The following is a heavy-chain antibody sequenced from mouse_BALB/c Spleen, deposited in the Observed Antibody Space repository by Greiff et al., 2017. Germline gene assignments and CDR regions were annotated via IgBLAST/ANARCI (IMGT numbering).Heavy chain of an antibody. CDR1: GYTFSSYW. J-gene: IGHJ4*01. CDR3: ARGFYYYGRFYAMDY. D-gene: IGHD1-1*01. V-gene: IGHV1-9*01. Sequence: VQLQQSGAELMKPGASVKISCKATGYTFSSYWIEWVKQRPGHGLEWIGEILPGSGSTNYNEKFKGKATFTADTSSNTAYMQLSSLTSEDSAVYYCARGFYYYGRFYAMDYWGQGTSVTVSS. CDR2: ILPGSGST.